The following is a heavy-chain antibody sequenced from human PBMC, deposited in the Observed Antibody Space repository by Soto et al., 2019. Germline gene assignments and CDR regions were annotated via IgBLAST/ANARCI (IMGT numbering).Heavy chain of an antibody. CDR2: IRQDGSEK. CDR3: ASDLGYCSGGSCPRLGIIDY. V-gene: IGHV3-7*04. J-gene: IGHJ4*02. D-gene: IGHD2-15*01. CDR1: GFTFSSYA. Sequence: GGSLRLSCAASGFTFSSYAMSWVRQAPGKGLEWVGNIRQDGSEKNYVDSVKGRFTISRDNAKNSLYLQMNSLRAEDTAVYYCASDLGYCSGGSCPRLGIIDYWGQGTLVTVSS.